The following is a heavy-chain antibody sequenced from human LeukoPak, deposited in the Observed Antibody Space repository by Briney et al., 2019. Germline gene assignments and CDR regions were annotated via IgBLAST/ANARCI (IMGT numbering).Heavy chain of an antibody. Sequence: SETLSLTCTVSGGSISSYYWNWIRQPPGKGLEWIGYIYYSGSTNYNPSLKSRVTISVDTSKNQFSLKLRSVTAADAAVYYCARTTEGYCRGRSCYSYYYYMDVWGKGTTVTVSS. J-gene: IGHJ6*03. V-gene: IGHV4-59*01. CDR2: IYYSGST. D-gene: IGHD2-15*01. CDR3: ARTTEGYCRGRSCYSYYYYMDV. CDR1: GGSISSYY.